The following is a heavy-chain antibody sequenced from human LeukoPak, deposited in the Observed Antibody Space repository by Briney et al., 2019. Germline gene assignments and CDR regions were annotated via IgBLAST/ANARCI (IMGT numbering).Heavy chain of an antibody. CDR1: GSGFTSYW. Sequence: GASLKISFKGSGSGFTSYWIAWVRQMPGKGLEWVGIIYPGDSDTRYSPSFQGQVTISADNSISTAYLQWNSLKASDTAMYYCARQPLTSYNWFDPWGQGTLVTVSS. D-gene: IGHD1-14*01. V-gene: IGHV5-51*01. CDR2: IYPGDSDT. J-gene: IGHJ5*02. CDR3: ARQPLTSYNWFDP.